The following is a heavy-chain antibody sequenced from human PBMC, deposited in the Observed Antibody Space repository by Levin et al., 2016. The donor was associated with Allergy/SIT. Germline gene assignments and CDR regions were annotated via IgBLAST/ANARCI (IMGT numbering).Heavy chain of an antibody. CDR3: ATELHGSFDH. Sequence: GESLKISCVGSGFTFSNAWMIWVRQPPGKGLEWVGRIRSKSDGGTTDYAAPVKGRFTISRDDSENTLYLQMNSLNTEDTAVYFCATELHGSFDHWGQGTLVTVSS. D-gene: IGHD1-26*01. CDR2: IRSKSDGGTT. V-gene: IGHV3-15*01. CDR1: GFTFSNAW. J-gene: IGHJ4*02.